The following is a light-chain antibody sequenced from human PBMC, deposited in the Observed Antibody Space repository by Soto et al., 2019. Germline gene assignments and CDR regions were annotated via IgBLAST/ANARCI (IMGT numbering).Light chain of an antibody. CDR1: QSISNW. CDR2: EAS. J-gene: IGKJ2*01. CDR3: QQYKSYNT. V-gene: IGKV1-5*03. Sequence: DLQMTQSPSTLSASVGDRVTITCRASQSISNWLAWYQQKPGKAPKLLIYEASSLEGGVPSRFTGSGSGTEFTLTISSLQPDDSATYYCQQYKSYNTFGQGTKLEIK.